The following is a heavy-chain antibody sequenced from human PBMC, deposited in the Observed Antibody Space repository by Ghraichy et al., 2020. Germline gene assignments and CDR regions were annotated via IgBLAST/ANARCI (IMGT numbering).Heavy chain of an antibody. Sequence: SETLSLTCAVYGGSFSGYYWSWIRQPPGKGLEWIGEINHSGSTNYNPSLKSRVTISVDTSKNQFSLKLSSVTAADTAVYYCARVLRLRSLHAFDIWGQGTMVTVSS. CDR1: GGSFSGYY. D-gene: IGHD5/OR15-5a*01. J-gene: IGHJ3*02. CDR3: ARVLRLRSLHAFDI. V-gene: IGHV4-34*01. CDR2: INHSGST.